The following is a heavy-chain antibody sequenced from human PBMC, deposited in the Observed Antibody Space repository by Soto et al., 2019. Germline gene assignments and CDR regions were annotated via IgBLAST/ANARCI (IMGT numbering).Heavy chain of an antibody. V-gene: IGHV4-39*01. J-gene: IGHJ4*02. CDR1: GGSISSSSYY. CDR2: IYYSGST. CDR3: ARGIAVASTPFDY. Sequence: QLQLQESGPGLVKPSETLSLTCTVSGGSISSSSYYWGWIRQPPGKGLEWIGSIYYSGSTYYNPSLKSRVTISVDTSKNQFSLKLSSVTAADTAVYYCARGIAVASTPFDYWGQGTLVTVSS. D-gene: IGHD6-19*01.